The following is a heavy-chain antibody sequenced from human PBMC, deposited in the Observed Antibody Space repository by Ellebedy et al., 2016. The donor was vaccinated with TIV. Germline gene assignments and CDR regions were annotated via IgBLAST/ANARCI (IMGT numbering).Heavy chain of an antibody. J-gene: IGHJ4*02. V-gene: IGHV3-23*01. CDR2: ISHTGSRT. CDR1: GFTFNSYA. CDR3: ARDRTPGDGYWVFDY. Sequence: GESLKISCAASGFTFNSYAMSWVRQAPGKGLEWVSTISHTGSRTYYADSVEGRFIISRDNSKKTLYLQMNSLRAEDTAVYFCARDRTPGDGYWVFDYWGQGTLVTVSS. D-gene: IGHD5-18*01.